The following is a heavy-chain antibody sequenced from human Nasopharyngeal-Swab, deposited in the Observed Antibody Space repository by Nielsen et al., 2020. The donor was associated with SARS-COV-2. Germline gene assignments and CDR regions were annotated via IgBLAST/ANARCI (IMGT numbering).Heavy chain of an antibody. D-gene: IGHD3-22*01. CDR3: GRGVSSGPPPYYYGMDV. CDR2: IRSKAYGGTT. CDR1: GFTFGDYA. J-gene: IGHJ6*02. Sequence: GESLKISCTASGFTFGDYAMSWVRQAPGKGLEWVGFIRSKAYGGTTEYAASVKGRFTISRDDSKSIAYLQMNSLKTEDTAVYYCGRGVSSGPPPYYYGMDVWGQGTTVTVSS. V-gene: IGHV3-49*04.